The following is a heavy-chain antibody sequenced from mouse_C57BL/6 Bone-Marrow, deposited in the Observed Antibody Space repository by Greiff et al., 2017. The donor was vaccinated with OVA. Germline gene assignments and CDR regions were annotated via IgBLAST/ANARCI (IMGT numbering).Heavy chain of an antibody. CDR3: AREADYGSSYGWYFDV. J-gene: IGHJ1*03. CDR2: IYPRDGST. V-gene: IGHV1-85*01. CDR1: GYTFTSYD. D-gene: IGHD1-1*01. Sequence: QVQLQQSGPELVKPGASVKLSCKASGYTFTSYDINWVKQRPGQGLEWIGWIYPRDGSTKYNEKFKGKATLTVDTSSSTAYMELHSLTSEDSAVYFCAREADYGSSYGWYFDVWGTGTTVTVSS.